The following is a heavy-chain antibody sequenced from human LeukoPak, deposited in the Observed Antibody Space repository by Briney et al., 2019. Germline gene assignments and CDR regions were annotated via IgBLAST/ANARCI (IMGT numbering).Heavy chain of an antibody. D-gene: IGHD3-22*01. J-gene: IGHJ4*02. Sequence: GGSLRLSCAASGFTFSSYGMHWVRQAPGKGLEWVAVIWYDGSNKYFADSVKGRFTISRDSSKNTLYLQMNSLRVEDTAVYYCARDGVRSGYHEGPDYWGQGTLVTVSS. CDR1: GFTFSSYG. CDR2: IWYDGSNK. V-gene: IGHV3-33*01. CDR3: ARDGVRSGYHEGPDY.